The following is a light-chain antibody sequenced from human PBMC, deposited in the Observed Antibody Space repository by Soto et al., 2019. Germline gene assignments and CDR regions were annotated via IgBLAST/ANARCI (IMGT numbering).Light chain of an antibody. CDR2: GAS. CDR3: QQYNNWPLT. J-gene: IGKJ4*01. V-gene: IGKV3-15*01. Sequence: EVVMTQSPATLSVSPGDRATLSCRASQNVNTNLAWYQQQPGQAPRLLIFGASTWATGIPARFSGSGSGTEFTLTISSLQPEDFAVYDCQQYNNWPLTFGGGTKVEIK. CDR1: QNVNTN.